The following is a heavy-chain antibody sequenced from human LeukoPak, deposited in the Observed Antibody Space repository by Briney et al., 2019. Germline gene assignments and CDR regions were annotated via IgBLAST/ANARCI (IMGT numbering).Heavy chain of an antibody. CDR3: ARSWQRSGYLNWFDP. CDR2: IYYSGST. J-gene: IGHJ5*02. Sequence: SETLSLTCTVSGGSISSSSYYWGWIRQPPGKGLEWIGSIYYSGSTYYNPSLKSRVTISVDTSKNQFSLKLSSVTAADTAEYYCARSWQRSGYLNWFDPWGQGTLVTVSS. V-gene: IGHV4-39*01. CDR1: GGSISSSSYY. D-gene: IGHD3-22*01.